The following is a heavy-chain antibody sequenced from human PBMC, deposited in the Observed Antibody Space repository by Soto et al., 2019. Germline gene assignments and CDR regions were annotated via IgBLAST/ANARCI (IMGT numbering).Heavy chain of an antibody. CDR2: MNPNSGNT. CDR1: GYTFTGYD. J-gene: IGHJ4*02. D-gene: IGHD1-26*01. Sequence: QAQLVQSGAEVKKPGASVKVSCKASGYTFTGYDINWVRQATGQGLEWVGWMNPNSGNTGYAQNFQGRVTMTPDNSITTAYMELTSLRDDDSAVYYCAGEKVGTTGIDFWGQGTLVTVSS. V-gene: IGHV1-8*01. CDR3: AGEKVGTTGIDF.